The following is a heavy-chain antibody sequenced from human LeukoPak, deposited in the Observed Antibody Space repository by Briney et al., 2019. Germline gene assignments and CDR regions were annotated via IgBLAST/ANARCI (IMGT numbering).Heavy chain of an antibody. D-gene: IGHD2-2*01. CDR3: ARDEYCSSTSCQFDY. J-gene: IGHJ4*02. CDR2: IIPIFGTA. Sequence: SVKVSCKASEGTFSSYAISWVRQAPGQGLEWMGGIIPIFGTANYAQKFQGRVTITADESTSTAYMELSSLRSEDTAVYYCARDEYCSSTSCQFDYWGQGTLVTVSS. CDR1: EGTFSSYA. V-gene: IGHV1-69*01.